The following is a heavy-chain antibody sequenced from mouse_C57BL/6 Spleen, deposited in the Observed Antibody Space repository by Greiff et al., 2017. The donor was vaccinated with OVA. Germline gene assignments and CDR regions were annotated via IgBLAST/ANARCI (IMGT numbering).Heavy chain of an antibody. V-gene: IGHV1-50*01. CDR3: ARSPYYYGSSPYFDY. CDR2: IDPSDSYT. CDR1: GYTFTSYW. Sequence: QVQLQQPGAELVKPGASVKLSCKASGYTFTSYWMQWVKQRPGQGLEWIGEIDPSDSYTTYNQKFKGKATLTVDTSSSTAYMQLSSLTSEDSAVYYCARSPYYYGSSPYFDYWGQGTTLTVSS. J-gene: IGHJ2*01. D-gene: IGHD1-1*01.